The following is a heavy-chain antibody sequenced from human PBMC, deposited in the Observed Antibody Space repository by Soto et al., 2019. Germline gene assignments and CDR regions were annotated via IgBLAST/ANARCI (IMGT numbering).Heavy chain of an antibody. CDR3: ARDRGYSYGEFDY. CDR2: ISSSSSYI. D-gene: IGHD5-18*01. J-gene: IGHJ4*02. V-gene: IGHV3-21*01. Sequence: ISKETGKGLEWVSSISSSSSYIYYADSVKGRFTISRDNAKNSLYLQMNSLRAEDTAVYYCARDRGYSYGEFDYWGQGTLVTVSS.